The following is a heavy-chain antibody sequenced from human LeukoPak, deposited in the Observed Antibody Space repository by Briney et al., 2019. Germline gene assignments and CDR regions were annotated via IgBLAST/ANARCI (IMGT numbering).Heavy chain of an antibody. V-gene: IGHV1-2*02. CDR3: ARDAGVAVAGPYYYYYMDV. CDR2: INPHSGGT. J-gene: IGHJ6*03. D-gene: IGHD6-19*01. Sequence: ASVKVSCKASGYTFTSYGISWVRQAPGQGLEWMGWINPHSGGTNYAQKFQGRVTMTRDTSISTAYMELSRLRSDDTAVYYCARDAGVAVAGPYYYYYMDVWGKGTTVTISS. CDR1: GYTFTSYG.